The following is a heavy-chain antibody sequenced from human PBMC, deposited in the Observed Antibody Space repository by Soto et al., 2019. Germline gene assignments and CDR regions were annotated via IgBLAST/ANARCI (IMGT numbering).Heavy chain of an antibody. J-gene: IGHJ4*02. D-gene: IGHD3-10*01. Sequence: QLQLQESGPGLVKPSETLSLTCTVSGGSISSSSYYWGWIRQPPGKGLEWIGRIYYSGSTYYNPSLRIRVTISVDTSKNQCSLKLSSVTAADTAVYYCATLWGQDWGQGTLVTVSS. V-gene: IGHV4-39*07. CDR2: IYYSGST. CDR1: GGSISSSSYY. CDR3: ATLWGQD.